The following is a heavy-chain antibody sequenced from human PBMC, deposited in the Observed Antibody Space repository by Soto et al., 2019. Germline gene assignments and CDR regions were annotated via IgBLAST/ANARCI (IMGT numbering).Heavy chain of an antibody. J-gene: IGHJ6*03. V-gene: IGHV1-18*01. CDR1: GYTFSSYG. CDR3: ARAHTPPSYYSYMDV. Sequence: GGSVKGSCKASGYTFSSYGFSWVRQAPAKGFECMWVISTYSGNTNYAAQLRGRVTMTKDTPTSRAYRGLRSLRSAGRAVFYCARAHTPPSYYSYMDVWGKGTTVTASS. CDR2: ISTYSGNT.